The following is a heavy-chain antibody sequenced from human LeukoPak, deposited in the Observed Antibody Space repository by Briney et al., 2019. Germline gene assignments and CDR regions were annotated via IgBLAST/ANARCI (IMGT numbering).Heavy chain of an antibody. Sequence: AAVKVSCKASGYTFTSYGISWVRQAPGQGLEWMGWISAYNGNINYAQKLQGRVTMTTDTSTSTAYMELRSLRSDDTAVYYCASSIGSSSWYGGYGMDVWGQGTTVTVSS. J-gene: IGHJ6*02. CDR3: ASSIGSSSWYGGYGMDV. CDR1: GYTFTSYG. D-gene: IGHD6-13*01. CDR2: ISAYNGNI. V-gene: IGHV1-18*01.